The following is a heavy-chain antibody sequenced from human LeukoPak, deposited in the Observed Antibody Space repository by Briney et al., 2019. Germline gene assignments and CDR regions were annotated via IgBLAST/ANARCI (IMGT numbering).Heavy chain of an antibody. V-gene: IGHV3-7*01. CDR1: GFTFSSYW. J-gene: IGHJ3*02. Sequence: GGSLRLSCAASGFTFSSYWMSWVRQAPGKGLQWVANIKQDGSEKYYVDSVKGRFTISRDNAKNSLYLQMNSLRAEDTAVYYCARDIIYGDALDIWGQGTMVTFCS. D-gene: IGHD4-17*01. CDR3: ARDIIYGDALDI. CDR2: IKQDGSEK.